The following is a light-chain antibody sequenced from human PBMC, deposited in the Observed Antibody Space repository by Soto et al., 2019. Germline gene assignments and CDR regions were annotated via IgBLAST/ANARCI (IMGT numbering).Light chain of an antibody. V-gene: IGLV2-23*01. J-gene: IGLJ1*01. CDR2: EGS. CDR1: SSGVGSYNL. Sequence: QSALTQPASVSGSPGQSITISCTGTSSGVGSYNLVSWYQQHPGKAPRLIIYEGSKRPSGVSDRFSGSKSGNTASLTISGLQAEDEADYYCCSYAGSSTHVFGTGTKLTVL. CDR3: CSYAGSSTHV.